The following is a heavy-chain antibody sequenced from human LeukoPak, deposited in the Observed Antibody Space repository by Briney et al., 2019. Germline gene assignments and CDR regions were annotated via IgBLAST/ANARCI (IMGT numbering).Heavy chain of an antibody. CDR3: ARTYGSSGLGYFDL. CDR1: GGSIRSSSHY. Sequence: SETLSLTCTVSGGSIRSSSHYWGWIRQPPGKGLEWIGTIYYTGSMYYNPSLKSRVTMPVDTSKNQFSLKLSSVTAADTAVYYCARTYGSSGLGYFDLWGRGTPVTVSS. J-gene: IGHJ2*01. CDR2: IYYTGSM. D-gene: IGHD6-13*01. V-gene: IGHV4-39*07.